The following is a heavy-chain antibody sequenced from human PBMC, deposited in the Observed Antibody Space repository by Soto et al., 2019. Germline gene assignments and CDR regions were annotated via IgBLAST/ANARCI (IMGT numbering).Heavy chain of an antibody. J-gene: IGHJ4*02. Sequence: GASVKVSCKASGYTFTNYGVSWVRQAPGQGLEWMGWISGYNGNTNYAQKFQGRVTITADESTSTAYMELSSLRSEDTAVYYCAIDTISTAMVITRNFDYWGQGTLVTVSS. CDR2: ISGYNGNT. D-gene: IGHD5-18*01. CDR1: GYTFTNYG. CDR3: AIDTISTAMVITRNFDY. V-gene: IGHV1-18*01.